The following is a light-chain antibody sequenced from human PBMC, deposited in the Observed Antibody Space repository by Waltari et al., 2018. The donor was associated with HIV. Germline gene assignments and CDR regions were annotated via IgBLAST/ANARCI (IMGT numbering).Light chain of an antibody. CDR2: DVT. Sequence: QSALTQPASVSGSPGQSITISCTGSSSDVGGYNFVSWYQQHPGKAPRVLIYDVTTRPSGVSDRFSGSGAGDTASLTISGLQPEDEADYYCESYTSTSVWVFGGGTRLTVL. CDR1: SSDVGGYNF. V-gene: IGLV2-14*03. CDR3: ESYTSTSVWV. J-gene: IGLJ3*02.